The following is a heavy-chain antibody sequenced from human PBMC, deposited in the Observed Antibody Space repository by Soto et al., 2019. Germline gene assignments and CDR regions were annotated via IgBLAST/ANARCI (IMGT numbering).Heavy chain of an antibody. CDR3: VTNSSGYHRFDY. J-gene: IGHJ4*02. CDR1: GFTFNDYV. Sequence: EVQLLESGGELVQPGGSLRLSCAASGFTFNDYVMTWVRQAPGKGLEWVSSIGTGGLGTHYADSVKGRFIISRDNSKNPLSLQLNSLRAEDTAFYHCVTNSSGYHRFDYWGQGTLVTVSS. V-gene: IGHV3-23*01. CDR2: IGTGGLGT. D-gene: IGHD3-22*01.